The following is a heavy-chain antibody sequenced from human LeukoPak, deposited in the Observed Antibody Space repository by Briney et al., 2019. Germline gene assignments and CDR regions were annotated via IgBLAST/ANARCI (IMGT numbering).Heavy chain of an antibody. Sequence: GGSLRLSCAASGFTVSSNYMSWVRQAPGKGLEWVSVIYSGGSTYYADSVKGRFTISRDNSKNTLYLQMNSLRAEDTAVYYCARGNSDVLRYFDWHNNAFDIWGQGTMVTVSS. CDR3: ARGNSDVLRYFDWHNNAFDI. D-gene: IGHD3-9*01. V-gene: IGHV3-66*01. CDR2: IYSGGST. J-gene: IGHJ3*02. CDR1: GFTVSSNY.